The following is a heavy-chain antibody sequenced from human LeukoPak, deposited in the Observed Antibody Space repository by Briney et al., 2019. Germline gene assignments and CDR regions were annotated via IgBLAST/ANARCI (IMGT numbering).Heavy chain of an antibody. D-gene: IGHD3-22*01. Sequence: PSETLSLTCTVSGGSISSYYWSWIRQPPGKGLEWIGYIYYSGSTNYNPSLKIRVTISVDTSKNQFSLKLSSVTAADTAVYYCARGRPLMAYYYDSSGYPLDYWGQGTLVTVSS. V-gene: IGHV4-59*01. CDR2: IYYSGST. CDR1: GGSISSYY. J-gene: IGHJ4*02. CDR3: ARGRPLMAYYYDSSGYPLDY.